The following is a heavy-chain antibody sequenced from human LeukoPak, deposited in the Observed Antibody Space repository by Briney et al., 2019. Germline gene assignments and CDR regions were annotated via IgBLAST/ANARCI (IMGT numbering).Heavy chain of an antibody. Sequence: ASVKVSCKASGYTFTSYAMHWVRQAPGQRLEWMGWINAGNGNTKYSQKFQGRVTITRDTSASTAYMELSSLRSEDTAVYYCARDALKNTRWYSSWFDPWGQGTLVTVSS. J-gene: IGHJ5*02. CDR2: INAGNGNT. CDR1: GYTFTSYA. CDR3: ARDALKNTRWYSSWFDP. D-gene: IGHD6-13*01. V-gene: IGHV1-3*01.